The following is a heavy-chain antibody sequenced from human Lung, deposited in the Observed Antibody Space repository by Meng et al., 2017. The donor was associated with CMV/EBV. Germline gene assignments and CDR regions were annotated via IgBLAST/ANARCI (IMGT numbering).Heavy chain of an antibody. CDR1: GYIFTRYG. J-gene: IGHJ4*02. CDR2: LCAYNGDT. V-gene: IGHV1-18*01. CDR3: ATDAGTIAVAGNGNY. D-gene: IGHD6-19*01. Sequence: ASVKVSCKASGYIFTRYGVNWMRQAPGQGPEWMGWLCAYNGDTMYAPKVQGRVTMTTDTFTSTAYTELGGLRSDDTAVYYCATDAGTIAVAGNGNYWGQGTLVTGYS.